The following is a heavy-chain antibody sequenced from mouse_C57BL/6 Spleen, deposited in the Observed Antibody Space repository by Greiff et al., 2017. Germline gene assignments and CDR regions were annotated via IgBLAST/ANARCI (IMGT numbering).Heavy chain of an antibody. CDR1: GYTFTSYW. J-gene: IGHJ4*01. V-gene: IGHV1-64*01. D-gene: IGHD1-1*01. CDR3: ARGGSSPYYAMDY. CDR2: IHPNSGST. Sequence: QVQLQQPGAELVKPGASVKLSCKASGYTFTSYWMHWVKQRPGQGLEWIGMIHPNSGSTNYNEKFKSKATLTVDKSSSTAYMQRSSLTSEDSAVYYCARGGSSPYYAMDYWGQGTSVTVSS.